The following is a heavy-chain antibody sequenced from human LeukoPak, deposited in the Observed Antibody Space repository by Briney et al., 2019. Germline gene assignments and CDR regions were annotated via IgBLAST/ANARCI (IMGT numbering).Heavy chain of an antibody. CDR1: GYTFTSYY. Sequence: GATVKVSCKASGYTFTSYYMHWVRQAPGQGLEWMGIINPSGGSTSYAQKFQGRVTMTRDTSTSTVYMELSSLRSEDTAVYYCARVFGYSGYDFYFDYWGQGTLVTVSS. J-gene: IGHJ4*02. CDR2: INPSGGST. CDR3: ARVFGYSGYDFYFDY. V-gene: IGHV1-46*01. D-gene: IGHD5-12*01.